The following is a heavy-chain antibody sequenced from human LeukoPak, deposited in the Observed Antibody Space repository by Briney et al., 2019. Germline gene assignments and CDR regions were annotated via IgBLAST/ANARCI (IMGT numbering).Heavy chain of an antibody. CDR3: AKDAHATYYYDSGGQPTHP. D-gene: IGHD3-22*01. Sequence: PPAGSLRLSCTVSGFTVSSSSMSWVRQAPGKGLEWVAFIRYDGNNKYYADSVMGRFTISRDNSKNTLYLQMNSLRADDTAVYYCAKDAHATYYYDSGGQPTHPWGQGTLVTVSS. V-gene: IGHV3-30*02. CDR1: GFTVSSSS. J-gene: IGHJ5*02. CDR2: IRYDGNNK.